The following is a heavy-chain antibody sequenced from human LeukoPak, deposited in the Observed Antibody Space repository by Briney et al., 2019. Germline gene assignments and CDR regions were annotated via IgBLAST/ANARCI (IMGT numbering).Heavy chain of an antibody. CDR3: ARDGVWFGESSTASMDV. J-gene: IGHJ6*04. V-gene: IGHV3-48*01. CDR2: ISSSSSTI. D-gene: IGHD3-10*01. CDR1: GFTFSSYS. Sequence: GGSLRLSCAASGFTFSSYSMNWVRQAPGKGLEWVSYISSSSSTIYYADSVKGRFTISRDNAKNSLYLQMNSLRAEDTAVYYCARDGVWFGESSTASMDVWGKGTTVTVSS.